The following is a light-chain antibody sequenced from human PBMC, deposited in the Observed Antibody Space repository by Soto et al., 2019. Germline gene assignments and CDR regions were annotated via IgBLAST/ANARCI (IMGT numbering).Light chain of an antibody. V-gene: IGLV1-40*01. CDR1: SSNIGAGYD. Sequence: QSVLTQPPSVSGAPGQRVTISCTGSSSNIGAGYDVHWYQQFPGTAPKLLIFGNSDRPSGVPDRFSGSKSGTSASLAINGLQSEDEADYYCATWDDSLNALYVFGTGTKVTVL. CDR3: ATWDDSLNALYV. J-gene: IGLJ1*01. CDR2: GNS.